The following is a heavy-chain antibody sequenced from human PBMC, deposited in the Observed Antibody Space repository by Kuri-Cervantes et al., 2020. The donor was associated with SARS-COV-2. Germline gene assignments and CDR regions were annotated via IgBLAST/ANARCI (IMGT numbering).Heavy chain of an antibody. J-gene: IGHJ6*02. D-gene: IGHD3-22*01. Sequence: GSLRLSCSVSGGSISSRSYYWGWIRQPPGKGLEWIGSIYYSGSTNYNPTLKSRVTISVDTSTNQFFLNLTSVTAADTAVYYCARQGGYYGMDVWDQGTMVTVSS. CDR2: IYYSGST. CDR3: ARQGGYYGMDV. V-gene: IGHV4-39*01. CDR1: GGSISSRSYY.